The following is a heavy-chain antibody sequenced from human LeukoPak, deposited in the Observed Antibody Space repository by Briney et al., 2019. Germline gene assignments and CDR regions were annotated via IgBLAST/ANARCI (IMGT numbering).Heavy chain of an antibody. J-gene: IGHJ5*02. CDR1: GGSISSGGYY. D-gene: IGHD2-2*02. Sequence: PSETLSLTCTVSGGSISSGGYYWSWIRQHPGKGLEWIGYIYYSGSTYYNPSLKSRVTISVDTSKNQFSLKLSSVTAADTAVYYCAGLVVVPAAIRGVNWFDPWGQGTLVTVSS. V-gene: IGHV4-31*03. CDR2: IYYSGST. CDR3: AGLVVVPAAIRGVNWFDP.